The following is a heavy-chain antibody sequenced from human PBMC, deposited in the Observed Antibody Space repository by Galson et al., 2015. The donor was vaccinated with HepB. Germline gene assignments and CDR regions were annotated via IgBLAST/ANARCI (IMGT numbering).Heavy chain of an antibody. CDR3: VQDLTYYYGSGSYFVGMNA. Sequence: SLRLSCAASGFSFEDYAMHWVRQVPGKGLEWVSGISWNSDLTGYADSVRGRFTISRDNAKYTLYLQMNRLRTEDTALYYCVQDLTYYYGSGSYFVGMNAWGQGTTVTVS. J-gene: IGHJ6*02. CDR1: GFSFEDYA. V-gene: IGHV3-9*01. CDR2: ISWNSDLT. D-gene: IGHD3-10*01.